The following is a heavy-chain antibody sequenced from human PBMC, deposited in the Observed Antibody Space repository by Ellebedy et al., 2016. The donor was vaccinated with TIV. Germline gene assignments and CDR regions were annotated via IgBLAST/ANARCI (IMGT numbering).Heavy chain of an antibody. J-gene: IGHJ5*02. V-gene: IGHV4-59*08. CDR2: THYRVIS. Sequence: SETLSLXXTVSGDSITSYYWGWIRQPPGKGLEWVGYTHYRVISKYNPSLNGRATMSVDTSKNQFSLKLTSVSAPDTAVYYCARLPAIPTSLAWFDPWGQGILVTVSS. D-gene: IGHD2-2*01. CDR1: GDSITSYY. CDR3: ARLPAIPTSLAWFDP.